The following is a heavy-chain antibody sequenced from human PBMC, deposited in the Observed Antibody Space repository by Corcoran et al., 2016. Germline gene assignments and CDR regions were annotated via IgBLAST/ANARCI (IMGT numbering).Heavy chain of an antibody. CDR1: GFTFSNAW. CDR3: TTDARPSDSSGWYNWFDP. CDR2: IKSKTDGGTT. V-gene: IGHV3-15*07. Sequence: EVQLVESGGGLVKPGGSLRLSCAASGFTFSNAWMNWVRQAPGKGLEWVGRIKSKTDGGTTDYAAPVKGRFTISRDDSKNTLYLQMNSLKTEDTAVYYCTTDARPSDSSGWYNWFDPWGQGTLVTVSS. J-gene: IGHJ5*02. D-gene: IGHD6-19*01.